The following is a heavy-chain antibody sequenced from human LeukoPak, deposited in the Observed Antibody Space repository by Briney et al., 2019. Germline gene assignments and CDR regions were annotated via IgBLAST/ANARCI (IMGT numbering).Heavy chain of an antibody. J-gene: IGHJ6*03. CDR1: GGTFSSYA. CDR2: ITPIFGTA. V-gene: IGHV1-69*01. CDR3: ARSAARRLYYYYMDV. Sequence: SVKVSCKASGGTFSSYAISWVRQASGQGLEWMGGITPIFGTANYAQKFQGRVTITEDDSKNTAYMEVRRLRSEDTAVYYCARSAARRLYYYYMDVWGKGTTVTVSS. D-gene: IGHD2-2*01.